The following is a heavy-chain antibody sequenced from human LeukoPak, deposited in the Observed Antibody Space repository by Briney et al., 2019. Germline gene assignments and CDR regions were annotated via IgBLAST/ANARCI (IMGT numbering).Heavy chain of an antibody. J-gene: IGHJ1*01. CDR2: IYSGGNI. CDR3: ARGSMTSVYFPL. V-gene: IGHV3-66*01. Sequence: GGSLRLSCVGSGFTVSSNYMTWVRQAPGKGLEWVSVIYSGGNIYYADSVKGRFTISRDNSENTLYLQMNSLRAEDTAVYYCARGSMTSVYFPLWGQGTLVTVSS. CDR1: GFTVSSNY.